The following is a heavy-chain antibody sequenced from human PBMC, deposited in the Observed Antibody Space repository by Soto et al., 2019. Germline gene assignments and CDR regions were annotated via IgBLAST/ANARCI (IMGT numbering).Heavy chain of an antibody. V-gene: IGHV3-9*01. CDR3: AKDYVSGDAYNPAEYVQH. J-gene: IGHJ1*01. Sequence: EVQLVESGGGLVQPGRSLKLSCAASGFTFDDYAMHWVRQAAGKGLEWVSGISWNSGTIGYADSVKGRFTISRDNAKDSLYLQMNSLRAEDTALYYCAKDYVSGDAYNPAEYVQHWGQGTLVTVSS. CDR1: GFTFDDYA. CDR2: ISWNSGTI. D-gene: IGHD1-1*01.